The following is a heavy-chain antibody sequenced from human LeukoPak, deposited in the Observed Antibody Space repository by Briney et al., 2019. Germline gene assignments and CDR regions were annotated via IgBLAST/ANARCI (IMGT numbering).Heavy chain of an antibody. V-gene: IGHV3-30*02. CDR3: AKDMEDSSAWYFDY. D-gene: IGHD3-22*01. Sequence: GGSLRLSCAASGFTFNSYGMHWVRQAPGKGLEWVAFIRYDGSNKYYADSVKGRFTISRDNSKNTLYLQMNSLRAEDTAVYYCAKDMEDSSAWYFDYWGQGTVVTVSS. CDR2: IRYDGSNK. J-gene: IGHJ4*02. CDR1: GFTFNSYG.